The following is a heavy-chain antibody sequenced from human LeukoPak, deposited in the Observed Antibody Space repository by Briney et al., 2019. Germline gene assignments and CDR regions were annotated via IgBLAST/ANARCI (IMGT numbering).Heavy chain of an antibody. V-gene: IGHV1-18*01. CDR3: ARGRSGQHSDY. CDR2: ISAYNPNT. Sequence: CMGWISAYNPNTNYAQKLQGGVTMTTDTSTRTAYMELRSLRSDDTAVYYCARGRSGQHSDYWGQGTLVTVSS. D-gene: IGHD6-19*01. J-gene: IGHJ4*02.